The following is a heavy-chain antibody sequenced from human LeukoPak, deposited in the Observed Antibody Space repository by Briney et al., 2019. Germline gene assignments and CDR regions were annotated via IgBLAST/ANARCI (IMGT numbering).Heavy chain of an antibody. CDR3: ARDLAAADPTPGY. D-gene: IGHD6-13*01. J-gene: IGHJ4*02. V-gene: IGHV1-18*04. CDR2: ISAYNGNT. Sequence: GASVKVSCKASGYTFTGYYMHWVRQAPGQGLEWMGWISAYNGNTNYAQKLQGRVTMTTDTSTSTAYMELRSLRSDDTAVYYCARDLAAADPTPGYWGQGTLVTVSS. CDR1: GYTFTGYY.